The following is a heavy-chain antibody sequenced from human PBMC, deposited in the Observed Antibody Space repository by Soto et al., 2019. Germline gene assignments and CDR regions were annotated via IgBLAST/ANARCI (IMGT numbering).Heavy chain of an antibody. CDR1: GYTFTSYA. V-gene: IGHV1-3*01. Sequence: GASVKVSCKASGYTFTSYAMHWVRQAPGQRLEWMGWINAGNGNTKYSQKFQGRVTITRDTSASTAYMELSSLRSEDTAVYYCASFPRYYDSSGYPFDYWGQGTLVTVSS. D-gene: IGHD3-22*01. CDR3: ASFPRYYDSSGYPFDY. CDR2: INAGNGNT. J-gene: IGHJ4*02.